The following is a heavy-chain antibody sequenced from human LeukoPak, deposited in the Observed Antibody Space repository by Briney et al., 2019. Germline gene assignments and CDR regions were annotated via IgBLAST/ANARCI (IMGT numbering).Heavy chain of an antibody. J-gene: IGHJ6*03. D-gene: IGHD3-22*01. CDR3: AREKDNYYDSSGYYYYYYYMDV. V-gene: IGHV1-46*01. Sequence: ASVKVSCKAFGYTFTSNYMHWVRQAPGQGPEWMGVISPSGGSTTYAQKFQGRVTLTRDMSTSTAYMELSRLRSDDTAVYYCAREKDNYYDSSGYYYYYYYMDVWGKGTTVTISS. CDR2: ISPSGGST. CDR1: GYTFTSNY.